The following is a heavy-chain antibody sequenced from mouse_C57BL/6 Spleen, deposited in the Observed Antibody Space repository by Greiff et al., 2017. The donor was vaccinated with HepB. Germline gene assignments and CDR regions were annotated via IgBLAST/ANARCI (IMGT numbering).Heavy chain of an antibody. Sequence: QVQLQQPGAELVKPGASVKMSCKASGYTFTSYWITWVKQRPGQGLEWIGDIYPGSGSTNYNEKFKSKATLTVDTSSSTAYMQLSSRTSEDSAVYYCARRGAPRTMDYWGQGTSVTVSS. J-gene: IGHJ4*01. CDR3: ARRGAPRTMDY. CDR2: IYPGSGST. CDR1: GYTFTSYW. V-gene: IGHV1-55*01. D-gene: IGHD3-1*01.